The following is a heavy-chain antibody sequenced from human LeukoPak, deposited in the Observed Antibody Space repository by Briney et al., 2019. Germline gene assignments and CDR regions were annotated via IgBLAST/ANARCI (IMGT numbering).Heavy chain of an antibody. CDR2: INGDATST. D-gene: IGHD5-24*01. V-gene: IGHV3-74*01. J-gene: IGHJ4*02. CDR3: TRDLRGDGYNWN. CDR1: GFTFSRYW. Sequence: GESLRLSCEASGFTFSRYWMCWVRQAPGKGLVWLSRINGDATSTNYADSVKGRFTISRDNANNTLYLEMNSLRAEDTAVYYCTRDLRGDGYNWNWGRGTLVTVSS.